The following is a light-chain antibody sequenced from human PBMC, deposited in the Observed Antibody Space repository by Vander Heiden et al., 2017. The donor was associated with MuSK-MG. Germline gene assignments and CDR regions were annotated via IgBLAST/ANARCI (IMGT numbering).Light chain of an antibody. Sequence: EIVLTQSPATLYLSPGQRATLSCRASQSVGIYLAWYQHKPGQAPRLLIYDASNRATGIPARFSGSGSGTDFTLTISSLEPEDFAVYYCQQRSSWLITFGQGTRLEIK. V-gene: IGKV3-11*01. CDR2: DAS. J-gene: IGKJ5*01. CDR1: QSVGIY. CDR3: QQRSSWLIT.